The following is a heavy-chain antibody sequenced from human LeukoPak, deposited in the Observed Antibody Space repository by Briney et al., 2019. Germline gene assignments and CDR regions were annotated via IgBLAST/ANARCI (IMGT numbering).Heavy chain of an antibody. CDR3: AKVRSFDILTGYYKWFDP. D-gene: IGHD3-9*01. CDR2: MSGSGGST. CDR1: GFSFSSYA. V-gene: IGHV3-23*01. Sequence: AGGSLRLSCAASGFSFSSYAMSWVRQAPGKGLEWASAMSGSGGSTYYADSVKGRFSISRDNSKNTLYLQMKSLRAEDTAVYYCAKVRSFDILTGYYKWFDPWGQGTPVTVSS. J-gene: IGHJ5*02.